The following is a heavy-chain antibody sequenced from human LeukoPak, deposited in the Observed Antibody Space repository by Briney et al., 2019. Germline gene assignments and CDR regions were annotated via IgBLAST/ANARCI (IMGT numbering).Heavy chain of an antibody. Sequence: GGSLRLSCEASEFSFTNYWMYWVRQAPGKGLAWVSAINTDGSTTTYADSVKGRFTISRDNARNTLYLQMNSLRAEDTAAYYCARALFQVPYYFDFWGQGTLVTVSS. V-gene: IGHV3-74*01. D-gene: IGHD2-2*01. CDR1: EFSFTNYW. CDR3: ARALFQVPYYFDF. J-gene: IGHJ4*02. CDR2: INTDGSTT.